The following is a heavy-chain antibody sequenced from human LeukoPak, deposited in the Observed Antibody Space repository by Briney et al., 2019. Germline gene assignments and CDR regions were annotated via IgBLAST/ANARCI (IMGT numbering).Heavy chain of an antibody. CDR2: INHSGST. V-gene: IGHV4-34*01. CDR3: AFRGGSSWWRFDP. D-gene: IGHD6-13*01. CDR1: GDYY. Sequence: SSETLSLTCAVYGDYYWTWIRQPPGKGLEWIGEINHSGSTNYNPSLKSRLTISVDTSKNQFSLNLSSVTAADTAVYYCAFRGGSSWWRFDPWGQGTLVTVSS. J-gene: IGHJ5*02.